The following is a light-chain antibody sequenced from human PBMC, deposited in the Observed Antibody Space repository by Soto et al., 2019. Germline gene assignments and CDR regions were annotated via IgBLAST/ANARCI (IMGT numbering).Light chain of an antibody. J-gene: IGKJ1*01. CDR2: AAS. V-gene: IGKV3-20*01. CDR3: QQCGSSPWT. CDR1: QSVSSYY. Sequence: TVLTLSPGTLSLSQGERATLSCRASQSVSSYYLAWYQQKPGQAPRLLIYAASSRATGIPDRFSGGGSGTDFTLTISRLEPEDFAVYYCQQCGSSPWTFGQGTKVDI.